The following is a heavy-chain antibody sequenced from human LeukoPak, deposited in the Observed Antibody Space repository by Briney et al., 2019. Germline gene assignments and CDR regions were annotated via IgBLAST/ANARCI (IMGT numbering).Heavy chain of an antibody. CDR2: IKQDGGEK. J-gene: IGHJ4*02. CDR1: GFTFRTYW. D-gene: IGHD6-19*01. V-gene: IGHV3-7*05. Sequence: GGSLRPSCAASGFTFRTYWMTWVRQAPGKGLEWVAIIKQDGGEKYYVDSVKGRFTISRDNAKNSLYLQMDSLRSEDTAVYYCAREHSSGWYDYWGQGTLVTVSS. CDR3: AREHSSGWYDY.